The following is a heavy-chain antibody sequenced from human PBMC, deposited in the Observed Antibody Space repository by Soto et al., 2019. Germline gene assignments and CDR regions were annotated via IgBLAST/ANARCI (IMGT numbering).Heavy chain of an antibody. Sequence: GGSLRLSCSASGFTFRSYAMHWVRQAPGKGLEWVAVISYDGSNKYYADSVKGRFTISRDNSKNTLYLQMNSLRAEDTAVYYCAKGQGGYSYGYYYYFDYWGQGTLVTVSS. CDR2: ISYDGSNK. V-gene: IGHV3-30-3*01. D-gene: IGHD5-18*01. J-gene: IGHJ4*02. CDR3: AKGQGGYSYGYYYYFDY. CDR1: GFTFRSYA.